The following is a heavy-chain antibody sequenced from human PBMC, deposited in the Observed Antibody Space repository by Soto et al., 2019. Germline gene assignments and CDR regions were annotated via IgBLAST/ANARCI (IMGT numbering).Heavy chain of an antibody. CDR1: GFTFSSYW. CDR2: INSDGITT. Sequence: EVQLVESGGGLVQPGGSLRLSCAASGFTFSSYWMHWVRQVPGKGLVWVSRINSDGITTTYADSVKGRFTTSRDNAKNTLYLPMNSLRAEDTAVYYCRRGTLALDYWGQGTLVTVSS. CDR3: RRGTLALDY. V-gene: IGHV3-74*01. J-gene: IGHJ4*02.